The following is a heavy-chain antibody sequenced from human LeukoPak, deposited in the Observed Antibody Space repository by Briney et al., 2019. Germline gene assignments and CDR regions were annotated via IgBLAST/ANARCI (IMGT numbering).Heavy chain of an antibody. J-gene: IGHJ5*02. CDR2: INHSGST. CDR3: ARVRRLGYCSSTSCSRGTNWFDP. CDR1: GGSFSGYY. D-gene: IGHD2-2*01. V-gene: IGHV4-34*01. Sequence: SETLSFTCAVYGGSFSGYYWSWIRQPPGKGLEWIEEINHSGSTNYNPSLKSRVTISVDTSKNQFSLKLSSVTAADTAVYYCARVRRLGYCSSTSCSRGTNWFDPWGQGTLVTVSS.